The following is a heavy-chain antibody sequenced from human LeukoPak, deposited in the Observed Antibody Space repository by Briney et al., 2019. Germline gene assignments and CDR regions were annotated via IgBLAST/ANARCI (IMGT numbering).Heavy chain of an antibody. CDR1: DGSISTGRYY. J-gene: IGHJ4*02. CDR3: ATTSYYYDSPDY. CDR2: IFYSGST. D-gene: IGHD3-22*01. V-gene: IGHV4-39*01. Sequence: SETLSLTCTVSDGSISTGRYYWGWIRQPPGKGLEWIGSIFYSGSTYYNPSLKSRVTISVDTPKNQFSLKLSSVTAADTAVYYCATTSYYYDSPDYWGQGTLVTVSS.